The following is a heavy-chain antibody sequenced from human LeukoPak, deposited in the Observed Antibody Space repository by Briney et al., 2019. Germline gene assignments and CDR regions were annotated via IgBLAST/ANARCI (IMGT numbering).Heavy chain of an antibody. V-gene: IGHV3-15*01. J-gene: IGHJ4*02. Sequence: PGGSLRLSCAASGFTFNNAWMSWVRQTPDKGLEWLGRIRSKTDGGTTDYAAPVKGRFTISRDDSKNTLYLQMNNLKTEDTAVYYCTTEPCGGDCYRYYFDYWGQGTLVTVSS. CDR3: TTEPCGGDCYRYYFDY. CDR2: IRSKTDGGTT. CDR1: GFTFNNAW. D-gene: IGHD2-21*02.